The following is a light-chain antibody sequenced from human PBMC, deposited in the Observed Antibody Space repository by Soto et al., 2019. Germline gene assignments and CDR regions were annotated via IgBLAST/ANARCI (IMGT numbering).Light chain of an antibody. CDR3: CSYAGSSTFPYV. J-gene: IGLJ1*01. Sequence: QSALTQPASVSGSPGQSITISCTGTSSDVGSYNLVSWYQQHPGKAPKLMIYEVSKRPSGVSNRFSGSKSGNTASLTISGLLAEDEADYYCCSYAGSSTFPYVFGTGTQLTVL. V-gene: IGLV2-23*02. CDR2: EVS. CDR1: SSDVGSYNL.